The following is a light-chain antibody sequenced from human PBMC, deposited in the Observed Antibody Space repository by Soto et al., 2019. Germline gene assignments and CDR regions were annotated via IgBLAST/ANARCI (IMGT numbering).Light chain of an antibody. Sequence: DIVLTQSPDSLAVSLGARATINCKSSKSVLHSSNTQNYLAWYQQKPGQPPKLLIYWASTRESGVPDRFSGSGSGTDFALTISSLQAEDVAVYSCQQYYDTPITFGQGTRLEIK. J-gene: IGKJ5*01. V-gene: IGKV4-1*01. CDR2: WAS. CDR1: KSVLHSSNTQNY. CDR3: QQYYDTPIT.